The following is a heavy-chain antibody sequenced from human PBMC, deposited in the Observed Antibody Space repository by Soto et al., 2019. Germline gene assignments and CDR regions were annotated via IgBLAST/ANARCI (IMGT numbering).Heavy chain of an antibody. CDR3: GRGLSVGRFDY. V-gene: IGHV1-18*01. CDR2: ISAYNGNI. Sequence: QVQLVKSGADVKKPGASVKVSCKASGSTFTSYGISWVRQAPGKGLEWMGWISAYNGNIKYAQKLQGRVTMTTDTSTSKAYMELRSLISDDTSLYYCGRGLSVGRFDYWGQGTLVTVSS. J-gene: IGHJ4*02. CDR1: GSTFTSYG.